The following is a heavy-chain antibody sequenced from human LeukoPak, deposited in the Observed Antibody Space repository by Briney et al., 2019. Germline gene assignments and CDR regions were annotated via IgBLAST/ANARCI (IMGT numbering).Heavy chain of an antibody. Sequence: GESLKISCKASGYSFTNFWIGWVRQPPEKGLEWMGIIDPGDSDTRYTPSFQGQVSISADKSLSTAYLQWSSLRASDTAIYYCARQTAMGRSGDYWGQGTLVTVSS. CDR3: ARQTAMGRSGDY. D-gene: IGHD7-27*01. V-gene: IGHV5-51*01. J-gene: IGHJ4*02. CDR1: GYSFTNFW. CDR2: IDPGDSDT.